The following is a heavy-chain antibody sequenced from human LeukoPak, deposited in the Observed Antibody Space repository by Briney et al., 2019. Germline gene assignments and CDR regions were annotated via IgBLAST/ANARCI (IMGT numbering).Heavy chain of an antibody. CDR3: ARSLAPAAGEN. D-gene: IGHD6-13*01. Sequence: PSETLSLTCTVSGGSISSSSYYWGWIRQPPGRGLEWIASIYYSGSTYYNPSLKSRVTISVDTSKNQFSLKLSSVTAADTAVYYCARSLAPAAGENWGQGTLVTVSS. CDR1: GGSISSSSYY. CDR2: IYYSGST. V-gene: IGHV4-39*07. J-gene: IGHJ4*02.